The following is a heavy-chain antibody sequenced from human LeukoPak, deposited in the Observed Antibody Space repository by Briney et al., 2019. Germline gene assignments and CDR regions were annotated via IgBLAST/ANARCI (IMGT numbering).Heavy chain of an antibody. V-gene: IGHV3-7*01. Sequence: PSETLSLTCAVSGGSISSGGYSWSWVRQAPGKGLEWVANIKQDGSEKYYVDSVKGRFTISRDNAKNSLYLQMNSLRAEDTAVYYCARYVVAGFDYWGQGTLVTVSS. CDR3: ARYVVAGFDY. CDR1: GGSISSGGYS. J-gene: IGHJ4*02. CDR2: IKQDGSEK. D-gene: IGHD6-19*01.